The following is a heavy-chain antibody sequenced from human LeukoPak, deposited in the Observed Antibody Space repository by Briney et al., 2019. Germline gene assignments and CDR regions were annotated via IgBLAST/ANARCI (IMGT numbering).Heavy chain of an antibody. Sequence: GASVKVSCKVSGYTLTELSMHWVRQAPGKGLEWMGGFDPEDGETFYAQKFQGRVTMTEDTSTDTAYMELSSLRAEDTAVYYCARGSGSGYSYGTGGKVRYWGQGTLVTVSS. V-gene: IGHV1-24*01. CDR3: ARGSGSGYSYGTGGKVRY. CDR2: FDPEDGET. D-gene: IGHD5-18*01. CDR1: GYTLTELS. J-gene: IGHJ4*02.